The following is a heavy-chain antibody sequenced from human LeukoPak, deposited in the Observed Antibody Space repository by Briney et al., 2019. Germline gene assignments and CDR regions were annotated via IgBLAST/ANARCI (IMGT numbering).Heavy chain of an antibody. V-gene: IGHV1-69*13. D-gene: IGHD3-10*01. CDR1: GGTFSSYA. CDR2: IIPIFGTA. CDR3: AKGFYGELLFDY. Sequence: SVQVSCKASGGTFSSYAISWVRQAPGQGLEWMGGIIPIFGTANYAQKFQGRVTITADESTSTAYMELSSLRSEDTAVYYCAKGFYGELLFDYWGQGTLVTVSS. J-gene: IGHJ4*02.